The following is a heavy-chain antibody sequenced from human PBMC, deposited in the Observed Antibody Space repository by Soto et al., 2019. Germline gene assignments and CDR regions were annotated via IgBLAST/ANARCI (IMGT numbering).Heavy chain of an antibody. CDR1: GGTFSSYA. CDR2: IIPIFGTA. V-gene: IGHV1-69*01. D-gene: IGHD2-21*01. Sequence: QVQLVQSGAEVKKPGSSVKVSCKASGGTFSSYAISWVRQAPGQGLEWMGGIIPIFGTANYAQKFQGRVTLTSDESTSTASMELSRLRTEDTAVYYCARDGASGSHIGYWGQGTLVNVSS. J-gene: IGHJ4*02. CDR3: ARDGASGSHIGY.